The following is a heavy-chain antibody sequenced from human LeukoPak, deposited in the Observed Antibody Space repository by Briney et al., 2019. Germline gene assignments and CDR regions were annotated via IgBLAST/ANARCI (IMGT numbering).Heavy chain of an antibody. CDR2: INPNSGGT. D-gene: IGHD3-22*01. CDR3: AREVGDNYYDSSGYSGEYGMDV. V-gene: IGHV1-2*02. J-gene: IGHJ6*02. Sequence: GASVKVSCKASGYTFTGYYMHWVRQAPGQGLEWMGWINPNSGGTNYAQKFQGRVTMTRDTSISTAYMELSRLRSDDTAVYYCAREVGDNYYDSSGYSGEYGMDVWGQRTTVTVSS. CDR1: GYTFTGYY.